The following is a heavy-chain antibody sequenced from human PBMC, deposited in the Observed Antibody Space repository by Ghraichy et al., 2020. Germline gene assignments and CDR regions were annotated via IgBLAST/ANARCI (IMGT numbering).Heavy chain of an antibody. J-gene: IGHJ4*02. V-gene: IGHV5-51*01. D-gene: IGHD6-19*01. Sequence: GESLNISCQGSGYSFTTYWIGWVCQMPGKGLEWMGIIYPADSHTRYNPSFQGQVTISADKSISTAYLQWSSLKASDTAIYYCARRIAVAGTLAHFDYWGQGTLVTVSS. CDR3: ARRIAVAGTLAHFDY. CDR2: IYPADSHT. CDR1: GYSFTTYW.